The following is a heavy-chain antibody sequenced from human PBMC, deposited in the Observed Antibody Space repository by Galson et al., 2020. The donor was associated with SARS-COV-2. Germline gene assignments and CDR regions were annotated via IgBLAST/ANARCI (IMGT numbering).Heavy chain of an antibody. CDR3: ARDPTSYYDFWSGYSYHYGMDV. V-gene: IGHV3-74*01. CDR2: INSDESST. J-gene: IGHJ6*02. D-gene: IGHD3-3*01. CDR1: GFTFSSYW. Sequence: GGSLRLSCAASGFTFSSYWMHWVRQAPGKGLVWVSRINSDESSTSYADSVKGRFTIFRDNAKNTLYLEMNSLRAEDTAVYYCARDPTSYYDFWSGYSYHYGMDVWGQGTTVTVSS.